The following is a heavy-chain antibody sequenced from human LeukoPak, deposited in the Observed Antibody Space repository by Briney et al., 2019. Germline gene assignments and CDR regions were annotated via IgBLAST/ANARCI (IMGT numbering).Heavy chain of an antibody. D-gene: IGHD5-24*01. Sequence: SETLSLTCTVSGGSISSSSYYWGWIRQPPGKGLEWIGSIYYSGSTYYNPSLKSRVTISVDTSKNQFSLKLSSVTAADTAVYYCAIPDGYNRYWYFDLWGCGTLVTVSS. CDR1: GGSISSSSYY. J-gene: IGHJ2*01. CDR3: AIPDGYNRYWYFDL. V-gene: IGHV4-39*01. CDR2: IYYSGST.